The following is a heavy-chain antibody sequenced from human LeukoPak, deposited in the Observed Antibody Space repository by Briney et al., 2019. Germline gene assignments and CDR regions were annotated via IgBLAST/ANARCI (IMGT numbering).Heavy chain of an antibody. V-gene: IGHV2-5*02. D-gene: IGHD7-27*01. J-gene: IGHJ5*02. CDR1: GFSLNTGDVG. CDR2: ISRDDDQ. Sequence: SGPTLVKPTQTLTLTCTFSGFSLNTGDVGVGWIRQPPGKALEWLALISRDDDQRYSPSLKNRLTLTKDTSKNQVVLTMTNMDPVDTATYYCAHTGSPHGDDWFDPWGQGTLVTVSS. CDR3: AHTGSPHGDDWFDP.